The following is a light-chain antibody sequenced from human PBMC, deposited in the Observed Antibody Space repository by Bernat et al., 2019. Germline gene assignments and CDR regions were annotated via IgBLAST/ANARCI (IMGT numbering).Light chain of an antibody. CDR3: QQYNNWIT. CDR2: AAS. CDR1: QSVSSN. J-gene: IGKJ5*01. V-gene: IGKV3-15*01. Sequence: EIVMTQSPATLSVSPGERATLSCRASQSVSSNLAWYQQKPGQAPRLLIYAASTRATGIPARFSGTGSGTDFTLTISSLQSEDFAVYYCQQYNNWITFGQGTRLEIK.